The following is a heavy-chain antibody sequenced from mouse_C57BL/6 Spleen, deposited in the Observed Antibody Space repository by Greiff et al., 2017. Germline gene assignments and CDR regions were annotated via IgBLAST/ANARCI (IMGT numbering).Heavy chain of an antibody. D-gene: IGHD2-1*01. CDR2: IYPGSGNT. CDR1: GYTFTDYY. J-gene: IGHJ2*01. Sequence: QVQLQQSGAELVRPGASVKLSCKASGYTFTDYYINWVKQRPGQGLEWIARIYPGSGNTYYNEKFKGKATLTAEQSSSTAYMQLSILTSEDSAVYFCARGEKPYGNYVYWGQGTTLTVSS. V-gene: IGHV1-76*01. CDR3: ARGEKPYGNYVY.